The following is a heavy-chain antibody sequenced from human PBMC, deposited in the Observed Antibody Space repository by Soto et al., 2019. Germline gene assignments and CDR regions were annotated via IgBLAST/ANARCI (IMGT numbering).Heavy chain of an antibody. D-gene: IGHD3-3*01. CDR2: IYSGGST. V-gene: IGHV3-53*02. CDR3: ARSHYYDFWSGYETDDAFDI. Sequence: EVQLVETGGGLIQPGGSLRLSCAASGFTVSSNYMSWVRQAPGKGLEWVSVIYSGGSTYYADSVKGRFTISRDNSKNTLYLQINSLRAEDTAVYYCARSHYYDFWSGYETDDAFDIWGQGTMVTVSS. J-gene: IGHJ3*02. CDR1: GFTVSSNY.